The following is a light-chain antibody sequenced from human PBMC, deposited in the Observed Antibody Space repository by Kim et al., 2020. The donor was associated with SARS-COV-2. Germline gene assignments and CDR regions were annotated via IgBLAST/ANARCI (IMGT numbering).Light chain of an antibody. V-gene: IGKV1-5*03. CDR1: QSISSW. J-gene: IGKJ1*01. CDR3: HKYNSWT. Sequence: PSAAEGVSVTITCRAGQSISSWLAWYQQKPVKAPKLLIYKASNLEDGVPSRFSGSGSVTEFTLTISSLQPDDFATYYCHKYNSWTFGQGTKVDIK. CDR2: KAS.